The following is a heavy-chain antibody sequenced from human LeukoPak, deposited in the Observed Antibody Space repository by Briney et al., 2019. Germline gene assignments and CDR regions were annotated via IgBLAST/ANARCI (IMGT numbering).Heavy chain of an antibody. J-gene: IGHJ6*04. Sequence: GGSLRLSCAASGFTFSSYGMHWVRQAPGKGLEWVAVIWYDGSNKYYADSVKGRFTISRDNSKNTLYLQMNSLRAEDTAVYYCARGYGTMVRGVIITYYYGMDVWGKGTTVTVSS. V-gene: IGHV3-33*08. CDR3: ARGYGTMVRGVIITYYYGMDV. D-gene: IGHD3-10*01. CDR1: GFTFSSYG. CDR2: IWYDGSNK.